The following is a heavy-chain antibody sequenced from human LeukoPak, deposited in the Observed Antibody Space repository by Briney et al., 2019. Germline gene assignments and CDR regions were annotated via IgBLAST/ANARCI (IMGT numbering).Heavy chain of an antibody. CDR1: GFTFSSYW. CDR3: ARAGSSGWYYYYYGMDV. CDR2: IKQDGSEK. J-gene: IGHJ6*02. Sequence: AGGSLRLSCAASGFTFSSYWMSWVRQAPGKGLEWVANIKQDGSEKYYVDSVKGRFTISRDNAKNSLYLRMNSLRAEDTAVYYCARAGSSGWYYYYYGMDVWGQGTTVTVSS. D-gene: IGHD6-19*01. V-gene: IGHV3-7*01.